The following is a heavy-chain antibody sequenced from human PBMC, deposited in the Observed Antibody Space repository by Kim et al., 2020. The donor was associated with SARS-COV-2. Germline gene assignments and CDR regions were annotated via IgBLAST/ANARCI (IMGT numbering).Heavy chain of an antibody. CDR2: ISAYNGNT. V-gene: IGHV1-18*04. CDR1: GYTFTSYG. D-gene: IGHD3-22*01. CDR3: ARDIHSSGYYYDFDY. Sequence: ASVKVSCKASGYTFTSYGISWVRQAPGQGLEWMGWISAYNGNTNYAQKLQGRVTMTTDTSTSTAYMELRSLRSDDTAVYYCARDIHSSGYYYDFDYWGQGTLVTVSS. J-gene: IGHJ4*02.